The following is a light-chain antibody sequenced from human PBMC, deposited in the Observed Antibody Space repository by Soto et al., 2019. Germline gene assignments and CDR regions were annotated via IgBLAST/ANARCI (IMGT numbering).Light chain of an antibody. CDR3: QQYGSSPPEKT. CDR2: GAS. Sequence: EIVLTQIPGTLSLSPGERATPSCRASQSVSSNYLAWYQQKPGQAPRLLIYGASSRATGIPDRFSGSGSGTDFTLTISRLEPEDFAMYYCQQYGSSPPEKTFGQGTKVEIK. CDR1: QSVSSNY. J-gene: IGKJ1*01. V-gene: IGKV3-20*01.